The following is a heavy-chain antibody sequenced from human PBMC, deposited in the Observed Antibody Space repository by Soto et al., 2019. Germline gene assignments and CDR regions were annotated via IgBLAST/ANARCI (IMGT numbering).Heavy chain of an antibody. Sequence: SVKVSCKASGGTFSSYAISWVRQAPGQGLEWMGGIIPIFGTANYAQNFQGRVTITAEKSTSTPYMELSSLRSEDTAVYYCARVGIARTWGQGTLVTVSS. CDR3: ARVGIART. CDR2: IIPIFGTA. J-gene: IGHJ4*02. CDR1: GGTFSSYA. D-gene: IGHD6-13*01. V-gene: IGHV1-69*06.